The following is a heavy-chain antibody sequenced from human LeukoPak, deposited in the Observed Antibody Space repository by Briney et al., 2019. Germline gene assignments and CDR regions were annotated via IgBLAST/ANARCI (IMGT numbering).Heavy chain of an antibody. CDR1: GASISSSNW. CDR3: ARVRDFWRSEY. CDR2: IYHAGST. Sequence: SGTLSLTCTVSGASISSSNWWTWVRQPPGEALEWIGEIYHAGSTKYNPSLRSRLTISVDKSKNSFSLKLRSVTAADTAVYYCARVRDFWRSEYWGQGILVTVSS. J-gene: IGHJ4*02. V-gene: IGHV4-4*02. D-gene: IGHD3-3*01.